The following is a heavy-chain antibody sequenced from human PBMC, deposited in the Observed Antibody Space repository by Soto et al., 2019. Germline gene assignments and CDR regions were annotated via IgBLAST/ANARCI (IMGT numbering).Heavy chain of an antibody. CDR3: SRDIISVMGACRWFDP. J-gene: IGHJ5*02. CDR2: ISADGSSI. Sequence: EVQLVESGGGLVQPGGSLRLSCAASGFTFTSHRMHWVRQAPGKGPVWVSRISADGSSISYADSVKGRFTISRDNAKSKLYRKMNTVRADYTAVYFCSRDIISVMGACRWFDPWGEGTLVTVSS. CDR1: GFTFTSHR. V-gene: IGHV3-74*01. D-gene: IGHD3-10*01.